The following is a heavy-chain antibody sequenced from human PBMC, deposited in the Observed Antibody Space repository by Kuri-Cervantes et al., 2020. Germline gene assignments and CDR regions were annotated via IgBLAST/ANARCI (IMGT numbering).Heavy chain of an antibody. CDR3: AGEELRFLEWFANPFYYYYGMDV. J-gene: IGHJ6*02. D-gene: IGHD3-3*01. CDR2: INPNSGGT. Sequence: ASVKVSCKASGYTFTGYYMHWVRQAPGQGLEWMGWINPNSGGTNYAQKFQGRVTMTRDTSISTAYMELSRLRSDDTAVYYCAGEELRFLEWFANPFYYYYGMDVWGQGTTVTVSS. CDR1: GYTFTGYY. V-gene: IGHV1-2*02.